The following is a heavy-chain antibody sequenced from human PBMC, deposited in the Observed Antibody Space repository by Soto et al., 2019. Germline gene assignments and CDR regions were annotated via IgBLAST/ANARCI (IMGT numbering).Heavy chain of an antibody. CDR2: INAANGNT. Sequence: QVQLVQSGAEVKKPGASVKVSCKASGYTFTNYAIHWVRQAPGQRLEWMGWINAANGNTKYSQKLQGRVTITRDTSARTAYMELSSLRSEDTAVYYCARAGPLNTIMATSTDWFDPWGQGTLVTVSS. J-gene: IGHJ5*02. CDR1: GYTFTNYA. V-gene: IGHV1-3*01. CDR3: ARAGPLNTIMATSTDWFDP. D-gene: IGHD5-12*01.